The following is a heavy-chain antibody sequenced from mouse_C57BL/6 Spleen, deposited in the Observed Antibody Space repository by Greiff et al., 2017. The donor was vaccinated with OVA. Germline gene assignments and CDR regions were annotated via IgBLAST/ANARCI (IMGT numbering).Heavy chain of an antibody. CDR2: ISDGGSYT. J-gene: IGHJ1*03. CDR3: ARGRPRYFDV. Sequence: EVHLVESGGGLVKPGGSLKLSCAASGFTFSSYAMSWVRQTPEKRLEWVATISDGGSYTYYPDNVKGRFTISRDNAKNNLYLQMSHLKSEDTAMYYCARGRPRYFDVWGTGTTVTVSS. CDR1: GFTFSSYA. V-gene: IGHV5-4*01.